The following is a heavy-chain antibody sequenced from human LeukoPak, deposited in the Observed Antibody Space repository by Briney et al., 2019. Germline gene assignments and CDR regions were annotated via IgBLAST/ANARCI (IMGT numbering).Heavy chain of an antibody. CDR1: GFTVSSYA. V-gene: IGHV3-23*01. CDR2: ISGGAGGA. D-gene: IGHD3-10*01. J-gene: IGHJ4*02. CDR3: AKDGGYGSGSYYPDY. Sequence: GGSLRLSCAASGFTVSSYAMNWVRQAPGKGLEWVSSISGGAGGAAYADSVKGRFTMSRDNSKNTLYLQMNSLRAEDTAVYYCAKDGGYGSGSYYPDYWGQGTLVTVSS.